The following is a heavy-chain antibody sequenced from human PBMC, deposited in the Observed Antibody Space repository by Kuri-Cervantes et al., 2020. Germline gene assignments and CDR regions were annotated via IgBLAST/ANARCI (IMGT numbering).Heavy chain of an antibody. D-gene: IGHD3-10*01. CDR2: ISAYNGNT. Sequence: ASVKVSCKASGYTFTSYGISWVRQAPGQGLEWTGWISAYNGNTNYAQKLQGRVTMTTDTSTSTAYMELRSLRSDDTAVYYCARGRRIWFRKHYYYYMDVWGKGTTVTVSS. V-gene: IGHV1-18*01. J-gene: IGHJ6*03. CDR3: ARGRRIWFRKHYYYYMDV. CDR1: GYTFTSYG.